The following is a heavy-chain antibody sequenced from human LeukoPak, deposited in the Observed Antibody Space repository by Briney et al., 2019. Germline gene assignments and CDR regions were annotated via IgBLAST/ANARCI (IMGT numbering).Heavy chain of an antibody. D-gene: IGHD3-10*01. CDR1: GFTFTGYY. J-gene: IGHJ4*02. CDR2: INPNSGGT. CDR3: ARGPRYGSGNYYNNY. Sequence: ASVKVSCKASGFTFTGYYIYWVRQAPGQGLEWMGWINPNSGGTNHALKFQGRVTMTRDTSISTAHMELSRLRSDDTAVYYCARGPRYGSGNYYNNYWGQGTLVTVSS. V-gene: IGHV1-2*02.